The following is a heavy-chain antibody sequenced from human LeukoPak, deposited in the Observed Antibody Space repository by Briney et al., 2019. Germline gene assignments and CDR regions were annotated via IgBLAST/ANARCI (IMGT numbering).Heavy chain of an antibody. V-gene: IGHV4-31*03. CDR2: IYYSGST. D-gene: IGHD3-22*01. CDR3: ARGVGRIYYYDSSGYYYLDY. J-gene: IGHJ4*02. Sequence: SQTLSLTCTVSGGSISSGGYYWSWIRQHPGKGLEWIGYIYYSGSTYYNPSLKSRLAISVDTSKNELSMKLSSVTAADTAVYYCARGVGRIYYYDSSGYYYLDYWGQGTLVTVSS. CDR1: GGSISSGGYY.